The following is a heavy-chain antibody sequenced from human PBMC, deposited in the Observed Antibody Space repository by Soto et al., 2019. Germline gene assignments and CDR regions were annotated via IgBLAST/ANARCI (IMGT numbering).Heavy chain of an antibody. CDR3: ARHVTNWNYYYYVDV. CDR2: IFYRGST. V-gene: IGHV4-39*01. J-gene: IGHJ6*03. D-gene: IGHD4-17*01. CDR1: GGSISNISYY. Sequence: QLQLQESGPGLVKPSETLSLTCTVSGGSISNISYYWGWIRQPPGKGLEWIGRIFYRGSTYYTPSPKSRLTISVDTSKSQFSPRLSSVTAADADVYYWARHVTNWNYYYYVDVWGKGTTVTVSS.